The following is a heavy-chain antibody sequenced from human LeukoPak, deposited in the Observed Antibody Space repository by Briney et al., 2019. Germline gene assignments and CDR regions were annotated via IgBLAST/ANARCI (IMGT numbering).Heavy chain of an antibody. J-gene: IGHJ4*02. V-gene: IGHV4-61*02. D-gene: IGHD6-13*01. Sequence: PSQTLSLTCTVSGGSISSGSYYWSWIRQPAGKGLEWIGRIYTSGSTNYNPSLKSPVTISVDTSKNQFSLKLSSVTAADTAVYYCARGVISSWSYYFDYWGQGTLVTVSS. CDR3: ARGVISSWSYYFDY. CDR2: IYTSGST. CDR1: GGSISSGSYY.